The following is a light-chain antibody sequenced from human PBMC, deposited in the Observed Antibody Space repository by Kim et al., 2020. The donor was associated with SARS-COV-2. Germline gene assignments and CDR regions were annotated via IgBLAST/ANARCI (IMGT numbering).Light chain of an antibody. CDR3: QQYAYWRA. CDR2: GAA. CDR1: QSISSN. V-gene: IGKV3-15*01. J-gene: IGKJ5*01. Sequence: TLCPGERATLPCRASQSISSNLAWYQQKPGQAPRVLIYGAAARATGSPARFSGSGSGTEFTLTISNLQSEDFAVYYCQQYAYWRAFGQGTRLEIK.